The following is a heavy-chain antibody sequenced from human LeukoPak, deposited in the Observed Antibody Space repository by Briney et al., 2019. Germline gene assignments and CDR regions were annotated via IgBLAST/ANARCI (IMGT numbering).Heavy chain of an antibody. Sequence: PGGSLRLSCAASGFAFSSFSMSWVRQAPGKGLEWVANLKEDGTEEEYLDSVKGRFTISRDNAKNSLYLQMNSLRAEDTAVYYCARDRGRITIFRIGPDYWGQGTLVTVSS. D-gene: IGHD3-3*01. CDR3: ARDRGRITIFRIGPDY. CDR2: LKEDGTEE. V-gene: IGHV3-7*01. J-gene: IGHJ4*02. CDR1: GFAFSSFS.